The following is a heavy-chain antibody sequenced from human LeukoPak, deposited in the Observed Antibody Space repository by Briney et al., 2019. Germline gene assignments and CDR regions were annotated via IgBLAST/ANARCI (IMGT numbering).Heavy chain of an antibody. V-gene: IGHV3-21*01. Sequence: GGSQRLSCAASGFTFSSYGMHWVRQAPGKGLEWVSSISSSSSYIYYADSVKGRFTISRDNAKNSLYLQMNSLRAEDTAVYYCARAKDSSGYSFDYWGQGTLVTVSS. CDR3: ARAKDSSGYSFDY. CDR1: GFTFSSYG. J-gene: IGHJ4*02. D-gene: IGHD3-22*01. CDR2: ISSSSSYI.